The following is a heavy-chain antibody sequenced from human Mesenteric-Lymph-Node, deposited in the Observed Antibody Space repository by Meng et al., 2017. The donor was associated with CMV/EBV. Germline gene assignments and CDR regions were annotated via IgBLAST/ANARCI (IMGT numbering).Heavy chain of an antibody. CDR2: IYTSGGA. V-gene: IGHV4-4*07. D-gene: IGHD3-16*01. Sequence: SETLSLTCTASGDSISSYYWSWIRQPAGKGLEWIGRIYTSGGANYNPSLKSRVIMSIDTSQNQFSLRLTSVAAADTAVYFCAREGAGRALDYWGQGTLVTVSS. CDR3: AREGAGRALDY. CDR1: GDSISSYY. J-gene: IGHJ4*02.